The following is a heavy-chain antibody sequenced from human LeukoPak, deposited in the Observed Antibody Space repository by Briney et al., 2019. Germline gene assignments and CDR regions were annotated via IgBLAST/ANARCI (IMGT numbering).Heavy chain of an antibody. V-gene: IGHV4-39*07. CDR1: GGSISSSSYY. CDR3: ANVPKAGTQPTS. J-gene: IGHJ5*02. D-gene: IGHD2-2*01. CDR2: IYYSGST. Sequence: SETLSLTCTVSGGSISSSSYYWGWIRQPPGKGLEWIGSIYYSGSTYYNPSLKSRVTISVDTSKNQFSLKLSSVTAADTPVYYCANVPKAGTQPTSWGQGTLVTVSS.